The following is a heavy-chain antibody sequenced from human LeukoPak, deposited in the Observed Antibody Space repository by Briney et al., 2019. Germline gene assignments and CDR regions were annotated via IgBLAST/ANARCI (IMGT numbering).Heavy chain of an antibody. D-gene: IGHD4-17*01. J-gene: IGHJ3*02. V-gene: IGHV5-51*01. CDR1: GYSFTSYW. CDR3: ARHDGDYDTDAFDI. CDR2: IYPGDSDT. Sequence: GESLKISCKGSGYSFTSYWIGWVCQMPGKGLEWMGLIYPGDSDTRYSPSFQGQVTISADKSISTAYLQWSSLKASDTAMYYCARHDGDYDTDAFDIWGQGTMATVSS.